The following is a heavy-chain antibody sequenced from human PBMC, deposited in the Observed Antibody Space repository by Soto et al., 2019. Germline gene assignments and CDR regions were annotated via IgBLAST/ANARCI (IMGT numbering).Heavy chain of an antibody. CDR2: ISGSGGST. D-gene: IGHD5-12*01. Sequence: LRLSCAASGFTFSSYAISWVRHAPVKGLDWVSSISGSGGSTYYADSVKGRFTISRDNSKNTLYLQMNSLRAEDTAVYYCAKDLSGWLQSEAFDYWGQGTLVTVSS. J-gene: IGHJ4*02. CDR3: AKDLSGWLQSEAFDY. V-gene: IGHV3-23*01. CDR1: GFTFSSYA.